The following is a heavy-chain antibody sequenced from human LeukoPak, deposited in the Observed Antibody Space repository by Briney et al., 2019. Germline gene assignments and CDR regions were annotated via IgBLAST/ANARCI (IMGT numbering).Heavy chain of an antibody. J-gene: IGHJ4*02. CDR2: ISWNSGSI. D-gene: IGHD3-3*01. Sequence: GGSLRLSCAASGFTFDDYAMHWVRQAPGKGLEWVSGISWNSGSIGYADSVKGRFTISRDNAKNSLYLQMNSLRAEDTALYYCAKDRGPYYDFWSGYPTGYFDYWGQGTLVTVSS. CDR3: AKDRGPYYDFWSGYPTGYFDY. CDR1: GFTFDDYA. V-gene: IGHV3-9*01.